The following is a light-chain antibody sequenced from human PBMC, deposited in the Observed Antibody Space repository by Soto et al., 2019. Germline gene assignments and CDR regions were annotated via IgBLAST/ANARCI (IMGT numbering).Light chain of an antibody. CDR3: LSYDSSLSGSI. Sequence: QSVLTQPPSVSGAPGQRVTISCTGSRSNIGAGYDVHWYQQLPGTAPKLLIYGNSNRPSGVPDRFSGSKSGTSASLAITGLQAEDEADYYCLSYDSSLSGSIFGGGTKLTVL. J-gene: IGLJ2*01. CDR2: GNS. CDR1: RSNIGAGYD. V-gene: IGLV1-40*01.